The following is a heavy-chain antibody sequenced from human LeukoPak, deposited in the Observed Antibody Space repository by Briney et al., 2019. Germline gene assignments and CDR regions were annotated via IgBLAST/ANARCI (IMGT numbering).Heavy chain of an antibody. CDR2: IKQDGSEK. V-gene: IGHV3-7*01. CDR3: ARDGIPWMVRRGMDV. D-gene: IGHD3-10*01. CDR1: GFTVSSNY. Sequence: GGSLRLSCAASGFTVSSNYMSWVRQAPGKGLEWVANIKQDGSEKYYVDSVKGRFTISRDNAKNSLYLQMNSLRAEDTAVYYCARDGIPWMVRRGMDVWGQGTTVTVSS. J-gene: IGHJ6*02.